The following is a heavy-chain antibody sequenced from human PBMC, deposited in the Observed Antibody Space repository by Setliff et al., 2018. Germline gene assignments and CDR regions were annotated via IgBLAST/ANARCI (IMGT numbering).Heavy chain of an antibody. Sequence: LRLSCAASGFTFSDYYMSWIRQAPGKGLEWVSYISSSGTTIYYADSVKGRFTISRDNAKNSLYLQMSSLRAEDTAIYYCAREGGSSWSHAFNIWGQGTMVTVSS. CDR1: GFTFSDYY. J-gene: IGHJ3*02. V-gene: IGHV3-11*04. CDR2: ISSSGTTI. CDR3: AREGGSSWSHAFNI. D-gene: IGHD6-13*01.